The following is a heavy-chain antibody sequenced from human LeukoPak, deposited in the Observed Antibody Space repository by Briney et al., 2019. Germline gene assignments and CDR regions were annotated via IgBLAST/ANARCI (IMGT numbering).Heavy chain of an antibody. Sequence: PGGSLRLSCAASGFTFSSFDMSWVRQAPGKGLEWVSAISYGVGTTYADSVKGRFTISRDNAKNSLYLQVSSLRAEDTAVYYCARSFGSGSPTFDFWGQGVRVTVSS. CDR2: ISYGVGTT. V-gene: IGHV3-48*03. J-gene: IGHJ4*02. D-gene: IGHD3-10*01. CDR1: GFTFSSFD. CDR3: ARSFGSGSPTFDF.